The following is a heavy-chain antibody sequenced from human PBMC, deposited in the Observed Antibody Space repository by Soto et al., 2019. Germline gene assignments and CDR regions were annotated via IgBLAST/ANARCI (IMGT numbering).Heavy chain of an antibody. D-gene: IGHD5-18*01. V-gene: IGHV5-10-1*01. Sequence: ESLKISCKGSGYSFAGYWITWVRQKPGKGLDWMGRIDPSDSQTYYSPSFRGHVTISVTKSITTVFLQWSSLRASDTAMYYCARQIYGSDTGPNFQYYFDSWGQGXPVTVYS. CDR3: ARQIYGSDTGPNFQYYFDS. CDR1: GYSFAGYW. CDR2: IDPSDSQT. J-gene: IGHJ4*02.